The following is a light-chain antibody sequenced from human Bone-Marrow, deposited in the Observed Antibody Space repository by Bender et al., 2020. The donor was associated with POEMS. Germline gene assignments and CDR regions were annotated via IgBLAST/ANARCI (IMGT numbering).Light chain of an antibody. CDR2: DIG. J-gene: IGLJ2*01. CDR3: SSYKGDNTVV. V-gene: IGLV2-14*03. Sequence: QSALTQPASASGSPGQSLTISCIALSSDVDDFQSVSWYQQHPGKAPQLLIYDIGDRPSGVSSRFFGSKSGNTASLTISRLQPEDEAAYFCSSYKGDNTVVFGGGTQVTVL. CDR1: SSDVDDFQS.